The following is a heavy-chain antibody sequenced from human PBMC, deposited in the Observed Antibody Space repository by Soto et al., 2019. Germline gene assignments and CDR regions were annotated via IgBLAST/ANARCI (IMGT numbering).Heavy chain of an antibody. CDR1: GFTFSSYS. CDR2: ISSSSSYI. D-gene: IGHD5-12*01. CDR3: ARDRGYSGYDYVGLDY. J-gene: IGHJ4*02. V-gene: IGHV3-21*01. Sequence: GGSLRLSCAASGFTFSSYSMNWVRQAPGKGLEWVSSISSSSSYIYYADSVKGRFTISRDNAKNSLYLQMNSLRAEDTAVYYCARDRGYSGYDYVGLDYWGQGTLVTVSS.